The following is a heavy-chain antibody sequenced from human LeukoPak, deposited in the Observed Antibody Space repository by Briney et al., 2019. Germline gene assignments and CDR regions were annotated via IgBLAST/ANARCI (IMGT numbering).Heavy chain of an antibody. Sequence: SETLSLTCSVSGASISSYSWSWIRQTPGKGLEWIVYIYNSATTNYNPSLKSRLTISVDTSKNQISLKLTSVTAADTAVYYCARNSSSSWGYYSMDVWGKGTTVTVSS. J-gene: IGHJ6*03. CDR3: ARNSSSSWGYYSMDV. D-gene: IGHD6-13*01. CDR1: GASISSYS. V-gene: IGHV4-59*01. CDR2: IYNSATT.